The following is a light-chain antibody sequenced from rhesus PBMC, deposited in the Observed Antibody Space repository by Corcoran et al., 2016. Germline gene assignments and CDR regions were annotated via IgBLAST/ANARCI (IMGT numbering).Light chain of an antibody. V-gene: IGKV1S17*01. J-gene: IGKJ4*01. CDR1: QGISNN. CDR3: QHGYGMLT. CDR2: AAS. Sequence: DIQMTQSPSSLSASVGDRVTITCQASQGISNNVAWYQQKPGKVPKLLIVAASTLQSGVPSRFSGSGSGTDFTLTISGLPPEDFATYCGQHGYGMLTFGGGTKVEIE.